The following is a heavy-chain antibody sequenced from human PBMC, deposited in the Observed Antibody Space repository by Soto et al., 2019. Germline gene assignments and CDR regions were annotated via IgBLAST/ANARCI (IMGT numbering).Heavy chain of an antibody. J-gene: IGHJ4*02. Sequence: SETLSLTCTVSGGSISSGGYYWSWIRQHPGKGLEWIGYIYYSGSTYYNPSLKSRVTISVDTSKNQFSLKLSSVTAADTAVYYCARYIAAHVFYFDYWGQGTLVTVSS. CDR1: GGSISSGGYY. CDR2: IYYSGST. D-gene: IGHD6-6*01. CDR3: ARYIAAHVFYFDY. V-gene: IGHV4-31*03.